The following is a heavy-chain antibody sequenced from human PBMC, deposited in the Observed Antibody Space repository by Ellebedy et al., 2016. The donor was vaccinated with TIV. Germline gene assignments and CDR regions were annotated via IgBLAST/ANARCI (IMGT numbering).Heavy chain of an antibody. CDR2: IYYTGST. V-gene: IGHV4-39*02. D-gene: IGHD2-21*01. CDR3: AREVIAGINWFDP. CDR1: SGSINSTSYY. J-gene: IGHJ5*02. Sequence: SETLSLTXTVSSGSINSTSYYWGWIRQPPGKGLEWIGNIYYTGSTYYNPSLKSRVTISVDTPKNQFSLKLSSVTAADTAVYYCAREVIAGINWFDPWGQGTLVTVSS.